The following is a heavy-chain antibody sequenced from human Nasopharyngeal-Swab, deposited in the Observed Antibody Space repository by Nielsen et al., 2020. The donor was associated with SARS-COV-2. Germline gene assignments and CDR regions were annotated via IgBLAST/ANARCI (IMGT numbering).Heavy chain of an antibody. V-gene: IGHV3-74*01. CDR3: ARYSSSWGFFDF. CDR2: INSDGSST. Sequence: GESLKISCAASGFTFSSYCMHWVRQPPGKGLVWVSRINSDGSSTSYADSVKGRFTISRDNAKKTLYLQMNSLRAEDTAVYYCARYSSSWGFFDFWGQGTLVTFSS. D-gene: IGHD6-13*01. J-gene: IGHJ4*02. CDR1: GFTFSSYC.